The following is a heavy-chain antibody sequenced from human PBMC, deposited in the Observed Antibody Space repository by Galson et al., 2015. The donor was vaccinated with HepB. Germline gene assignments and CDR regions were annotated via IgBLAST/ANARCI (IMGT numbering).Heavy chain of an antibody. V-gene: IGHV1-46*01. Sequence: SVTVGGKASGGSFTSYYMHWVRQAPGQGLEWMGIINPSGGSTSYAQEFQGRVTMTRETSTSTVYMELSSLRSEDTAVYYCARSFPSWPSENEKRKKKGKYYYYGMDVWGQGTTVTVSS. CDR3: ARSFPSWPSENEKRKKKGKYYYYGMDV. D-gene: IGHD1-1*01. J-gene: IGHJ6*02. CDR1: GGSFTSYY. CDR2: INPSGGST.